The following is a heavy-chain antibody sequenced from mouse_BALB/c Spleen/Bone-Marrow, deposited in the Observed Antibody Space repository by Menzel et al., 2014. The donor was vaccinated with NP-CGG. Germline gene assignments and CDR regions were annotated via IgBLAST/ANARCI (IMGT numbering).Heavy chain of an antibody. Sequence: EVQLQQSGAELVKPGASAKLSCTASGFNIKDTYMHWVKQRPEKGLEWIGRIDPANGTTKYDPKFQGKATITADTSPNTAYLQLSILTSEDTAVYYCARWEYYAMDYWGQGTSVTVSS. CDR3: ARWEYYAMDY. CDR2: IDPANGTT. V-gene: IGHV14-3*02. J-gene: IGHJ4*01. D-gene: IGHD4-1*01. CDR1: GFNIKDTY.